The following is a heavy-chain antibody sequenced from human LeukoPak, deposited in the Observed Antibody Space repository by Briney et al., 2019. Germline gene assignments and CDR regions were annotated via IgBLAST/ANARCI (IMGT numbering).Heavy chain of an antibody. Sequence: GGSLRLSCAASGFTFSSYAMHWVRQAPGKGLEYVSAISSNGGSTYYANSMKGRFTISRGNSKNTLYLQMGSLRAEDMAVYYCARDAEIVGATYFDYWGQGTLVTVSS. V-gene: IGHV3-64*01. D-gene: IGHD1-26*01. CDR3: ARDAEIVGATYFDY. J-gene: IGHJ4*02. CDR2: ISSNGGST. CDR1: GFTFSSYA.